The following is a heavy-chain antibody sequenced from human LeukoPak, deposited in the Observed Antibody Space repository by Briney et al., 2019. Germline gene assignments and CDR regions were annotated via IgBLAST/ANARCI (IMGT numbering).Heavy chain of an antibody. J-gene: IGHJ3*02. V-gene: IGHV3-20*04. Sequence: GGSLRLSCAASGFTFDDYGMSWVRQAPGKGLEWVSGINWNGGSTAYADSVKGRFTISRDNSKNTLYLQMNSLRAEDTAVYYCAGTYYYDKGAFDIWGQGTMVTVSS. CDR3: AGTYYYDKGAFDI. CDR1: GFTFDDYG. CDR2: INWNGGST. D-gene: IGHD3-22*01.